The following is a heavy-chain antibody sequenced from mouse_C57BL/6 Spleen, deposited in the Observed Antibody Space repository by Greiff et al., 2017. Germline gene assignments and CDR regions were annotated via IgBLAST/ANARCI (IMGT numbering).Heavy chain of an antibody. D-gene: IGHD2-4*01. J-gene: IGHJ3*01. CDR2: IYPGDGDT. V-gene: IGHV1-80*01. CDR1: GSAFSSYW. Sequence: QVQLQQSGAELVKPGASVKISCKASGSAFSSYWMHWVKQRPGKGLEWIGQIYPGDGDTNYNGKFKGKATLTADKSSSTAYMQLSSLTSEDSAVYFGARSYYDYGEAWFADWGQGTLVTVAA. CDR3: ARSYYDYGEAWFAD.